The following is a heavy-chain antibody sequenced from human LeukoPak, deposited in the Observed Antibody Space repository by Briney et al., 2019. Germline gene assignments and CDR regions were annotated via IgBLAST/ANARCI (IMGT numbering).Heavy chain of an antibody. D-gene: IGHD2-8*02. CDR2: IYTSRST. Sequence: SQTLSLTCTVSGGSISSGSYYWSWIRQPAGKGLEWIGRIYTSRSTNYNPSLKSRVTISVDTSKNQFSLKLSSVSAADTAVYYCARDYTGSYYYYYMDVWGKGTTVTVSS. V-gene: IGHV4-61*02. CDR3: ARDYTGSYYYYYMDV. J-gene: IGHJ6*03. CDR1: GGSISSGSYY.